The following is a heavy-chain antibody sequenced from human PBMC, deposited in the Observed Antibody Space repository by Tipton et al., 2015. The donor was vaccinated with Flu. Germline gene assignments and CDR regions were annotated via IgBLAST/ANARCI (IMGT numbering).Heavy chain of an antibody. D-gene: IGHD4-11*01. CDR1: GGSMTQDY. V-gene: IGHV4-4*07. J-gene: IGHJ4*02. CDR2: IYTSGNT. CDR3: ARDLPTYNNYGTTFDN. Sequence: TLSLTCTVSGGSMTQDYWSWFRQPAGMGLEWVGRIYTSGNTNYNPSLKSRITVSLDTSKNQFSLRLSSVTAADTAVYYCARDLPTYNNYGTTFDNWGQGILVTVST.